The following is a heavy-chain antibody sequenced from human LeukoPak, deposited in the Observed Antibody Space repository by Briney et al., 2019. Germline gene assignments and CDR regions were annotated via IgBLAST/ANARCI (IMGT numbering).Heavy chain of an antibody. D-gene: IGHD6-13*01. Sequence: KPSETLSLTCTVSGGSISSYYWSWIRQPPGKGLEWIGYIYYSGSTNYNPSLKSRVTISVDTSKNQFSLKLSSVTAADTAVYYCARHGRMAAAGTISYYYYMDVWGKGTTVTISS. CDR1: GGSISSYY. V-gene: IGHV4-59*08. J-gene: IGHJ6*03. CDR2: IYYSGST. CDR3: ARHGRMAAAGTISYYYYMDV.